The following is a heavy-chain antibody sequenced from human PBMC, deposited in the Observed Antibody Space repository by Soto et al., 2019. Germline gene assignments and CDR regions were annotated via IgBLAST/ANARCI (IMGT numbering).Heavy chain of an antibody. CDR1: GNTFTNFS. CDR2: ISAYTDDP. V-gene: IGHV1-18*01. CDR3: ARVIPGAEAWFDP. Sequence: RASVKVSCKASGNTFTNFSVTWVRQAPGQGLEWMGWISAYTDDPNYAQKFQGRVTMTIDTSTSTAYLDLRSLTSDDTAVYYCARVIPGAEAWFDPWGQGTLVTVSS. J-gene: IGHJ5*02. D-gene: IGHD2-2*01.